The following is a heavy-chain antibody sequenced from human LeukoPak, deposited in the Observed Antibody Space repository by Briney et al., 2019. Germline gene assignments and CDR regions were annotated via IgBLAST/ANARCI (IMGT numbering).Heavy chain of an antibody. D-gene: IGHD1-7*01. J-gene: IGHJ6*03. V-gene: IGHV1-69*05. CDR2: IIPIFGTA. CDR1: GYTSTDYY. CDR3: ASARTWGTTALFSRYYYYYMDV. Sequence: ASVKVSCKASGYTSTDYYMHWVRQAPGQGLEWMGGIIPIFGTANYAQKFQGRVTITTDESTSTAYMELSSLRSEDTAVYYCASARTWGTTALFSRYYYYYMDVWGKGTTVTVSS.